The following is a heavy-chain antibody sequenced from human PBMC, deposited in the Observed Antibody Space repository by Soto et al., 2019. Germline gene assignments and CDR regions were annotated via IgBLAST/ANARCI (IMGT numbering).Heavy chain of an antibody. CDR3: ATPADIVVVPAAFLGDYYYGMDV. CDR2: MIPIFGTA. Sequence: SSVEDSCMASGCTWHGYAISWVRQAPGQGLEWMGGMIPIFGTANYAQKFQGRVTITADKSTSTSYMGLGSLRSEHTAVYYCATPADIVVVPAAFLGDYYYGMDVWGQGTKVTVSS. V-gene: IGHV1-69*06. J-gene: IGHJ6*02. D-gene: IGHD2-2*01. CDR1: GCTWHGYA.